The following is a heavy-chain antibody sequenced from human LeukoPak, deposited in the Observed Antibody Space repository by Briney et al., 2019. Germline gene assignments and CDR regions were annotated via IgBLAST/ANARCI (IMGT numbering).Heavy chain of an antibody. J-gene: IGHJ4*02. D-gene: IGHD6-19*01. V-gene: IGHV3-30-3*01. CDR1: GFTFSSYA. Sequence: GRSLRLSCAASGFTFSSYAMHWVRQAPGKGLEWVAVISYDGSNKYYADSVKGRFTISRDNSKNTLYLQMNSLRAEDTAVYYCARGESWLVLDYWGQGTLVTVSS. CDR2: ISYDGSNK. CDR3: ARGESWLVLDY.